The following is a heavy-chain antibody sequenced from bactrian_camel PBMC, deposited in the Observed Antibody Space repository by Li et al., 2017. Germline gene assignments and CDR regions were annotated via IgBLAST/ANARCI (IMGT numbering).Heavy chain of an antibody. CDR1: GLIHSEIC. V-gene: IGHV3S53*01. CDR2: IDGGGST. D-gene: IGHD2*01. Sequence: QLVESGGGSVQAGGSLTLSCAVSGLIHSEICMGWFRQAPGKEHEGVAHIDGGGSTAYAESARGRFTISRDNAKNTVYLQMNSLKPEDTAMYYCAAVLRSSGNCQSPEAVTDFGYWGQGTQVTVS. J-gene: IGHJ6*01. CDR3: AAVLRSSGNCQSPEAVTDFGY.